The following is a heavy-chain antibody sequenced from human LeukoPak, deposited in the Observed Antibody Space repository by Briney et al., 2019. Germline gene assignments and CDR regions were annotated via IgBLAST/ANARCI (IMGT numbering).Heavy chain of an antibody. CDR1: GYTFTKYY. D-gene: IGHD3-16*01. Sequence: ASVKVSCKASGYTFTKYYIHWVRQAPGQGLEWMGMINPSDGATTYAQRFQGRVTMTRDISTTTVYVDLRSLGSEDTGGYFWAREQRGGLSGYLGGLFASYYTYYYMDVWGRGTTVTVSS. J-gene: IGHJ6*03. CDR3: AREQRGGLSGYLGGLFASYYTYYYMDV. V-gene: IGHV1-46*01. CDR2: INPSDGAT.